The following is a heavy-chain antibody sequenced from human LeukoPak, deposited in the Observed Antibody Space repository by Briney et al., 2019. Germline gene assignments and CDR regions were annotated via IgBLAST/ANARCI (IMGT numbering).Heavy chain of an antibody. D-gene: IGHD3/OR15-3a*01. J-gene: IGHJ3*02. CDR3: ARRGPYDAFDI. V-gene: IGHV4-39*01. Sequence: SETLSLTCTVSGGSISSSSYYWGWIRQPPGKGLEWIGSIYYSGSTYYNPSLKSRVTISVDTSKNQFSLKLSSVTAADMAVYYCARRGPYDAFDIWGQGTMVTVSS. CDR2: IYYSGST. CDR1: GGSISSSSYY.